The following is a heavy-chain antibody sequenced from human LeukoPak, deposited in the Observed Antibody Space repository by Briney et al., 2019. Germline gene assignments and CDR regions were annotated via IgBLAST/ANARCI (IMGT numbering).Heavy chain of an antibody. Sequence: ASVKVSCKASGYTFTSYAMHWVRQAPGQRPEWMGWINAGNGNTKYSQKFQGRVTITRDTSASTAYIELSSLRFEDTAVYYCARGRSSTSLLSDYWGQGTLVTVSS. J-gene: IGHJ4*02. CDR3: ARGRSSTSLLSDY. CDR2: INAGNGNT. CDR1: GYTFTSYA. V-gene: IGHV1-3*01. D-gene: IGHD2-2*01.